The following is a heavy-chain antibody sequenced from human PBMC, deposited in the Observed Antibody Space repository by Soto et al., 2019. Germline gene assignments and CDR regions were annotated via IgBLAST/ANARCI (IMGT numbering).Heavy chain of an antibody. V-gene: IGHV4-34*01. J-gene: IGHJ5*02. CDR3: ARVRDWFDP. D-gene: IGHD3-3*01. CDR1: GWSFSCYD. CDR2: IDHSGYT. Sequence: PSGSLSLTCAAYGWSFSCYDWNWIRQPPGKGLEWIGEIDHSGYTNYNPSLKRRVTISVDTSKNQFSLRLTSVTAADTAVYYCARVRDWFDPWGQGTLVTVSS.